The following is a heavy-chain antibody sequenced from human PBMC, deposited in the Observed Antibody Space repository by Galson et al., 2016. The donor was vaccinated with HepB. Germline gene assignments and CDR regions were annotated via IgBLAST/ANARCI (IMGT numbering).Heavy chain of an antibody. J-gene: IGHJ6*03. CDR3: ATGIVVAGKYYYHYMDV. CDR2: IYSNEDT. V-gene: IGHV4-39*01. CDR1: GGSISSDYY. D-gene: IGHD6-19*01. Sequence: SETLSLTCIVSGGSISSDYYWGWIRQPPGRGLEWIGSIYSNEDTFYNPSLKSRVTISVDTPKNQFSLRLDSGTAAATGLYYCATGIVVAGKYYYHYMDVWGKGATVTVSS.